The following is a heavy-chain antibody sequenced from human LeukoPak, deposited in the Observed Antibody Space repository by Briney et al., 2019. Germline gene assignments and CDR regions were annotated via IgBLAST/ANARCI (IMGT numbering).Heavy chain of an antibody. CDR1: GYTLTDLS. CDR2: VEPEDGKA. D-gene: IGHD2-2*02. Sequence: GASVRVSCKVSGYTLTDLSMHWVRQAPGKGLEWMGGVEPEDGKAIYAQRFQGRVTMTEDTSTDTAYMELSSLRSEDTAVYYCTTDILDYCDTSSCHKGNSWGQGTLVTFSS. J-gene: IGHJ4*02. CDR3: TTDILDYCDTSSCHKGNS. V-gene: IGHV1-24*01.